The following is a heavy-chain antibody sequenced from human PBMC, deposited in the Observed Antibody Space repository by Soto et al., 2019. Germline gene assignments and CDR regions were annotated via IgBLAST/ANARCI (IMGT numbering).Heavy chain of an antibody. V-gene: IGHV3-48*03. CDR1: GFTFSSYE. Sequence: EVQLVESGGGLVQPGGSLRLSCAASGFTFSSYEMNWVRQAPGKGLEWVSYISSSGSTIYYADSVKGRFTISRDNAKNSRYLQMNSLRAEDTAVYYCARDVGFGELREGYGMDVWGQGTTVTVSS. J-gene: IGHJ6*02. CDR2: ISSSGSTI. CDR3: ARDVGFGELREGYGMDV. D-gene: IGHD3-10*01.